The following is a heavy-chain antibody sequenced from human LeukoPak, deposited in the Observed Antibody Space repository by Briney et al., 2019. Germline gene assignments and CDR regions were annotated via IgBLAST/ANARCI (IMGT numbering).Heavy chain of an antibody. CDR3: ARHLGAFDI. J-gene: IGHJ3*02. D-gene: IGHD3-16*01. CDR1: GGSFSGYY. Sequence: SETLSLTCAVYGGSFSGYYWSWIRQPPGKGLEWIGEINHSGSTNYNPSLKSRVTISVDTSKNQFCLKLSSVTAADTAVYYCARHLGAFDIWGQGTMVSVSS. CDR2: INHSGST. V-gene: IGHV4-34*01.